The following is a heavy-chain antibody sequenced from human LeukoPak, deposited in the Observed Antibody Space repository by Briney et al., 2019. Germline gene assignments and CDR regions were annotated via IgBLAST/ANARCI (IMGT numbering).Heavy chain of an antibody. D-gene: IGHD2-21*01. CDR2: MNPNSGNT. J-gene: IGHJ4*02. V-gene: IGHV1-8*03. CDR3: ARTSHCGGDCYMLFDY. Sequence: GASVKVSCKASGYTFTSYDINWVRQATGQGLEWTGWMNPNSGNTGYAQKFLGRVTITRNTSISTAYMELSSLRSEDTAVYCCARTSHCGGDCYMLFDYWGQGTLVTVSS. CDR1: GYTFTSYD.